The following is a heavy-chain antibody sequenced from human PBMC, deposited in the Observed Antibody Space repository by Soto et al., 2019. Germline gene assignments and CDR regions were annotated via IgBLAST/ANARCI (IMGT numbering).Heavy chain of an antibody. J-gene: IGHJ6*03. CDR1: GFTFSSYS. D-gene: IGHD2-2*01. Sequence: EVQLVESGGGLVQPGGSLRLSCAASGFTFSSYSMNWVRQAPGKGLEWVSYISSSSSTIYYADSVKGRSTISRDNAKNSLYLQMNSLRAEDTAVYYCARDDGSTSRYYYYYMDVWGKGTTVTVSS. CDR3: ARDDGSTSRYYYYYMDV. CDR2: ISSSSSTI. V-gene: IGHV3-48*01.